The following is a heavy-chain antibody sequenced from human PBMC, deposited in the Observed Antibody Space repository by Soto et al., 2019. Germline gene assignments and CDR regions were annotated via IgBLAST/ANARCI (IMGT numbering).Heavy chain of an antibody. V-gene: IGHV4-30-2*01. Sequence: PSETLSLTCAVSGGSISSGGYSWSWIRQPPGKGLEGIENIYHSGSTYYIPSLKSPVTISVYRSKNQFSLKLSSVTAADTAVYYCARVPDRWGQGTLVTVSS. CDR1: GGSISSGGYS. D-gene: IGHD2-2*01. CDR3: ARVPDR. CDR2: IYHSGST. J-gene: IGHJ5*02.